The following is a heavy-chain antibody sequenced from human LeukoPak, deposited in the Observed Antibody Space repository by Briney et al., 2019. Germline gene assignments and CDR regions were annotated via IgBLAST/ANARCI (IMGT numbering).Heavy chain of an antibody. CDR3: ATRGGDFWSGFEK. CDR2: FDPEQAKT. J-gene: IGHJ4*02. D-gene: IGHD3-3*01. CDR1: GDSLTDLN. V-gene: IGHV1-24*01. Sequence: ASVNVSCKVSGDSLTDLNIQWVRQAPGKGLECLGGFDPEQAKTIYAQNFQGRVTMTEDASTDTASMELHSLKSEDTAVYYCATRGGDFWSGFEKWGQGTLIIVSS.